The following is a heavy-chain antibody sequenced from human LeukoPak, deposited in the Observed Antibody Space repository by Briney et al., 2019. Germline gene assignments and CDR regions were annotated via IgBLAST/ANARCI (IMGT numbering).Heavy chain of an antibody. CDR2: ISGRSTYI. V-gene: IGHV3-21*01. CDR3: AKDKVGATRPGDY. CDR1: GFTFAGHT. J-gene: IGHJ4*02. Sequence: SGGSLRLSCAASGFTFAGHTMTWLRQAPGKGLEWVSSISGRSTYIYYADSVKGRFTISRENAKNSLYLQMNSLRAEDTAVYYCAKDKVGATRPGDYWGQGTLVTVSS. D-gene: IGHD1-26*01.